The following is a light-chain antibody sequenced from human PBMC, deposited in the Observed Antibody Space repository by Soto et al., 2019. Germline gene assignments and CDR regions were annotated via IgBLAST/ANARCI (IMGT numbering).Light chain of an antibody. J-gene: IGKJ4*02. Sequence: IVMTQSPATLSVSPGERATLSCRASHSVSRNLAWYQQKPGHTPNLLIYVASTRATGIPASFSGSGSGKEFTLTISILQSDDVADYYCQHYNVCPFTFGGGTKVEFK. CDR1: HSVSRN. CDR3: QHYNVCPFT. CDR2: VAS. V-gene: IGKV3-15*01.